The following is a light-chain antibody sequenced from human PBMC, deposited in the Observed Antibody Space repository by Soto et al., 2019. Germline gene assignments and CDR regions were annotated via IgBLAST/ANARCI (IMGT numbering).Light chain of an antibody. CDR1: QSISTW. J-gene: IGKJ2*01. CDR2: KAS. CDR3: QQDNSYSRMYT. Sequence: DIQMTQSPSTLSASVGDRVTITCRASQSISTWLAWYQQKPGKAPKVLIYKASSLESGVTSRFTGSGSGTEFTLTISSLQPDDFATYYCQQDNSYSRMYTFGQGTKLEIK. V-gene: IGKV1-5*03.